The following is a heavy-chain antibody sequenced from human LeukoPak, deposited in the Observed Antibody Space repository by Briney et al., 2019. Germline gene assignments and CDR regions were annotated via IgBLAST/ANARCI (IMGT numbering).Heavy chain of an antibody. D-gene: IGHD2-15*01. CDR1: GFTVSSNY. J-gene: IGHJ4*02. Sequence: GGSLRLSCAASGFTVSSNYMSWVRQAPGKGLEWVSTITGSGDTTYYADSVKGRFTISRDNSKNTLYLQMNSLRAEDTAVYYCAKARGYRSGGTCYSGFDYWGQGTLVTVSS. CDR2: ITGSGDTT. V-gene: IGHV3-23*01. CDR3: AKARGYRSGGTCYSGFDY.